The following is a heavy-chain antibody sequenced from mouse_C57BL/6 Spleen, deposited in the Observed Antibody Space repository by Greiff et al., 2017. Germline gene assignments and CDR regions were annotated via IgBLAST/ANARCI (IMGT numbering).Heavy chain of an antibody. V-gene: IGHV1-59*01. Sequence: QVQLQQPGAELVRPGTSVKLSCKASGYTFTSYWMHWVKQRPGQGLEWIGVIDPSDSYTNYNQKFKGKATLTVDTSSSSAYMQLSSLTSEASAVYYCASGGLVDYWGQGTTLTVSS. CDR2: IDPSDSYT. CDR1: GYTFTSYW. D-gene: IGHD4-1*01. J-gene: IGHJ2*01. CDR3: ASGGLVDY.